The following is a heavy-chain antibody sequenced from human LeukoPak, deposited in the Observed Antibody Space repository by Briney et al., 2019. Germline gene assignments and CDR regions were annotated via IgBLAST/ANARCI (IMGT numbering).Heavy chain of an antibody. CDR3: ASPSLVAVAAFDY. CDR2: IYYSGST. V-gene: IGHV4-39*07. J-gene: IGHJ4*02. CDR1: GGSISSSSYY. D-gene: IGHD6-19*01. Sequence: PSETLSPTCTVSGGSISSSSYYWGWIRQPPGKGLEWIGSIYYSGSTYYNPSLKSRVTISVDTSKNQFSLKLSSVTAADTAVYYCASPSLVAVAAFDYWGQGTLVTVSS.